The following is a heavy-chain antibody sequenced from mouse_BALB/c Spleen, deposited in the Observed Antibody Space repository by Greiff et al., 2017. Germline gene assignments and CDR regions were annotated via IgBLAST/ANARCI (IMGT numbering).Heavy chain of an antibody. Sequence: VQLQQSGPGLVQPSQSLSITCTVSGFSLTSYGVHWVRQSPGKGLEWLGVIWSGGSTDYNAAFISRLSISKDNSKSQVFFKMNSLQANDTAIYYCARGRYGRAMDYWGQGTSVTVSS. CDR3: ARGRYGRAMDY. V-gene: IGHV2-2*02. CDR1: GFSLTSYG. D-gene: IGHD2-14*01. CDR2: IWSGGST. J-gene: IGHJ4*01.